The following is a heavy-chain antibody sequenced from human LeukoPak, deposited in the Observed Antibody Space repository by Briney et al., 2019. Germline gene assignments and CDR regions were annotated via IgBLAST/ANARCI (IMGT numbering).Heavy chain of an antibody. CDR2: INAGNGNT. Sequence: ASVKVSCKASGYTFTSYAMHWVRQALGQRLEWMGWINAGNGNTKYSQKFQGRVTITRDTSASTAYMELSSLRSEDTAVYYCARDKYSGYAARGGFDYWGQGTLVTVSS. D-gene: IGHD5-12*01. CDR1: GYTFTSYA. J-gene: IGHJ4*02. V-gene: IGHV1-3*01. CDR3: ARDKYSGYAARGGFDY.